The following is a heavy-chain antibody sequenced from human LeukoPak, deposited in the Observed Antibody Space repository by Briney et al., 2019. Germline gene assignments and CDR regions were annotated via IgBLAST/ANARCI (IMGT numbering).Heavy chain of an antibody. Sequence: SETLSLTCSVSGGSISSSSYYWGWIRQPPGKGLEWIGSIYYSGSTYYNPSLKSRVTISVDTSKNQFSLNLSSVTAADTAVYYCARVDSSAYSGQHWGQGTLVTVSS. CDR2: IYYSGST. V-gene: IGHV4-39*07. CDR1: GGSISSSSYY. D-gene: IGHD6-19*01. CDR3: ARVDSSAYSGQH. J-gene: IGHJ4*02.